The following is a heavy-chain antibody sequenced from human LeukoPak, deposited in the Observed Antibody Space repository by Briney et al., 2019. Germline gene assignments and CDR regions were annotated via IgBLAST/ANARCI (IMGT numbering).Heavy chain of an antibody. D-gene: IGHD3-10*01. CDR1: EYSFTNYW. V-gene: IGHV5-51*01. J-gene: IGHJ4*02. CDR2: IYPGDSDT. CDR3: ARATGSGSYQRFDY. Sequence: GESLKISCEGSEYSFTNYWIGWVRQMPGKGLEWMGIIYPGDSDTRYSPPFQGQVTISADKSISTAYLQWSSLKASDTAMYYCARATGSGSYQRFDYWGQGTLVTVSS.